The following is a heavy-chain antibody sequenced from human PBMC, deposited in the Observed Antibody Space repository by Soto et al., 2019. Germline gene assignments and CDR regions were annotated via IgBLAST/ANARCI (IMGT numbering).Heavy chain of an antibody. CDR1: GFTFSSYE. CDR2: ISSSGSTI. CDR3: ARAGRITIFGVVIDLYYYYYGMDV. Sequence: GGSLRLSCAASGFTFSSYEMNWVRQAPGKGLEWVSYISSSGSTIYYADSVKGRFTISRDNAKNSLYLQMNSLRAEDTAVYYCARAGRITIFGVVIDLYYYYYGMDVWGQGTTVTVSS. V-gene: IGHV3-48*03. J-gene: IGHJ6*02. D-gene: IGHD3-3*01.